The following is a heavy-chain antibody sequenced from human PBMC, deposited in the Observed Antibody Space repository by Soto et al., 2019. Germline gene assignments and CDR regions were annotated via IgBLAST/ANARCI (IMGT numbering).Heavy chain of an antibody. J-gene: IGHJ6*02. V-gene: IGHV3-15*07. CDR1: GFSFSNAW. CDR3: TTGSVEGV. CDR2: IKRKIDGEKT. Sequence: EVQLVESGGGLVKSGGSLRLSCAASGFSFSNAWMNWVRQAPGKGLEWVGRIKRKIDGEKTDYAAPVKGRFTISRDDSKNTLSLQMNILKADDTDVYYCTTGSVEGVWGQGTTVTVSS.